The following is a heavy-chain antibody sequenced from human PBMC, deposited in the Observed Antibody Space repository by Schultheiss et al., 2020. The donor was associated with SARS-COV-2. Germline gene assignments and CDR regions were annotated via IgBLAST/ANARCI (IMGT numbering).Heavy chain of an antibody. CDR1: GDSFSNYY. J-gene: IGHJ5*02. D-gene: IGHD2-15*01. V-gene: IGHV4-59*12. CDR2: IYYSGST. CDR3: ARGKGQDSRFDP. Sequence: SETLSLTCTVSGDSFSNYYWSWIRQPPGKGLEWIGYIYYSGSTNYNPSLKSRVTISVDTSKNQFSLKLSSVTAADTAVYYCARGKGQDSRFDPWGQGTLVTVSS.